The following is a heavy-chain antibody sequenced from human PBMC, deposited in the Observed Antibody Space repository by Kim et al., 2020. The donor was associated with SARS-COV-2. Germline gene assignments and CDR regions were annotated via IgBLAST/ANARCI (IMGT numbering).Heavy chain of an antibody. CDR3: ARAKEYSSLDY. D-gene: IGHD6-6*01. V-gene: IGHV1-69*01. J-gene: IGHJ4*02. Sequence: ANYAQKYQGRVTITADESTGTAYMGLSSLRSEDTAVYYCARAKEYSSLDYWGQGTLVTVSS. CDR2: A.